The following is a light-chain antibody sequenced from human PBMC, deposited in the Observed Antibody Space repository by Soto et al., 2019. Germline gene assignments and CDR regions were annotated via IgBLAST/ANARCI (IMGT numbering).Light chain of an antibody. Sequence: EIVLTQSPGNLSLSPGERATLSCRASQSVTSTYLAWYQQKPGQAPRLLIHGASSRATGIPDRFSGSGSGTEFTLTISRLEPEDFAVYYCQQSGSSTHGTFGQGTRLEMK. CDR2: GAS. CDR1: QSVTSTY. V-gene: IGKV3-20*01. J-gene: IGKJ5*01. CDR3: QQSGSSTHGT.